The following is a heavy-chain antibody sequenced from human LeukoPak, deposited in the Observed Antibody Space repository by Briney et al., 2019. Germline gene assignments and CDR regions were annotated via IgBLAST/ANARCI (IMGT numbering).Heavy chain of an antibody. D-gene: IGHD3-16*02. CDR3: ARAPFTFGGVIDTAGGYYFDY. Sequence: SETLSLTCTVSGGSLSSSGYYWGWIRQPPGKGLEWIGSIYHSGSTFYNPSLKSRVTISVDTSKNQFSLNLSSVTAADTAVYYCARAPFTFGGVIDTAGGYYFDYWGQGTLVTVSS. CDR2: IYHSGST. V-gene: IGHV4-39*07. J-gene: IGHJ4*02. CDR1: GGSLSSSGYY.